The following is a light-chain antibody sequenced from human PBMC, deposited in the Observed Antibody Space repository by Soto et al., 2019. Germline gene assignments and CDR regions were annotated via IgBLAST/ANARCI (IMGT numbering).Light chain of an antibody. Sequence: QSALTQPPSASGTPGQRVTISCSGSSSNIGSNYVYWYQQLPGTAPKLLIYRNNQRPSGVPDRFSGSKSGTSASLAISGLRSEDEADYYCAAWDDSLSGLYVFGTGXKVPVL. CDR2: RNN. CDR1: SSNIGSNY. CDR3: AAWDDSLSGLYV. V-gene: IGLV1-47*01. J-gene: IGLJ1*01.